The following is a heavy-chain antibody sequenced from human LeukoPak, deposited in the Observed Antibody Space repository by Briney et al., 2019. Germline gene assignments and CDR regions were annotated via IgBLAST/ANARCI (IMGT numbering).Heavy chain of an antibody. CDR3: ARGMRGITIFGVVTYNWFDP. Sequence: SVKVSCKASGGTFSSYAISWVRQAPGQGLEWMGGIIPIFGTANYAQKFQGRVTITRNTSISTAYMELSSLRSEDTAVYYCARGMRGITIFGVVTYNWFDPWGQGTLVTVSS. J-gene: IGHJ5*02. CDR1: GGTFSSYA. D-gene: IGHD3-3*01. CDR2: IIPIFGTA. V-gene: IGHV1-69*05.